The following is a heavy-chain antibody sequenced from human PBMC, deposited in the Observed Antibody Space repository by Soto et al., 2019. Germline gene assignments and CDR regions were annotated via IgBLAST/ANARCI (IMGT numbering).Heavy chain of an antibody. CDR2: IIPIFGTA. CDR1: GGTFSSYA. Sequence: ASVKVSCKASGGTFSSYAISWVRQAPGQGLEWMGGIIPIFGTANYAQKFQGRVTITADESTSTAYMELSSLRSEDTAVYYCGVGGMATPFSGMDVWGQGTTVTVSS. D-gene: IGHD3-16*01. CDR3: GVGGMATPFSGMDV. V-gene: IGHV1-69*13. J-gene: IGHJ6*02.